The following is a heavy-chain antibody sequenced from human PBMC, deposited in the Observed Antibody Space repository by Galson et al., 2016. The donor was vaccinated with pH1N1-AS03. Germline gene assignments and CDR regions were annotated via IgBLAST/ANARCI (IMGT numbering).Heavy chain of an antibody. CDR2: IIPIFGTV. J-gene: IGHJ4*02. CDR1: GGTFNSYA. V-gene: IGHV1-69*13. CDR3: ARDLRSDFGNSFVAGVQFGRY. D-gene: IGHD4-23*01. Sequence: SVKVSCKASGGTFNSYAISWVRQAPGQGLEWMGGIIPIFGTVNFAQRFQGRLTITADESTSTAYMDLSSLRSDDTAVYYCARDLRSDFGNSFVAGVQFGRYWGQGTLVIVSS.